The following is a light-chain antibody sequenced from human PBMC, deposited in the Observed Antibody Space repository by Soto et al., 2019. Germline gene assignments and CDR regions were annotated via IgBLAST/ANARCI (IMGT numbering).Light chain of an antibody. Sequence: QSVLTQPPSASGSPGQSVTISCTGTSSDVGGYNYVSWYQQHPGKAPKHMIYEVSKRPSGVPDRFSGSKSGNTASLTVSGLQAEDEADYYCSSYAGSNAVLFGGGTKLTVL. J-gene: IGLJ2*01. CDR1: SSDVGGYNY. V-gene: IGLV2-8*01. CDR3: SSYAGSNAVL. CDR2: EVS.